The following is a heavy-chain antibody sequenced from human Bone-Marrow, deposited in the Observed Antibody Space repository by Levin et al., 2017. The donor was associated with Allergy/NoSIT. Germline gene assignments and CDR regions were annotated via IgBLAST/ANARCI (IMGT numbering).Heavy chain of an antibody. CDR3: ARGQNWDDTPYYYYMDV. Sequence: ASVKVSCKASGYSLGDYFLHWLRQAPGQGLEWMAWVDTKNDGSSKAEKFRSRVTLTTDTSRRTAYMELSDLTSDDAAVYYCARGQNWDDTPYYYYMDVWGKGTTVTVSS. CDR2: VDTKNDGS. CDR1: GYSLGDYF. V-gene: IGHV1-2*02. J-gene: IGHJ6*03. D-gene: IGHD1-1*01.